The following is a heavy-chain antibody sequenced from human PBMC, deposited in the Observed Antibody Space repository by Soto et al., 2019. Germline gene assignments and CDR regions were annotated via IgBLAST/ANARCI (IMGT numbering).Heavy chain of an antibody. Sequence: QVQLVQSGAEVKKPGSSVKVSCKASGGTFSSYAISWVRQAPGQGLEWMGGIIPIFGTANYAQKFQGRVTITADESTSTAYMELSSLRADDTAVYYCARDGIGGGTAVGLGWFDPWGQGTLVTVSS. V-gene: IGHV1-69*01. CDR2: IIPIFGTA. CDR1: GGTFSSYA. J-gene: IGHJ5*02. D-gene: IGHD1-26*01. CDR3: ARDGIGGGTAVGLGWFDP.